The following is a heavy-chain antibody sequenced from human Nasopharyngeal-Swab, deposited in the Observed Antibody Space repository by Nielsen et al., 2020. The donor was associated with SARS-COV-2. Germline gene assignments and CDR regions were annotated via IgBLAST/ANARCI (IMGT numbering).Heavy chain of an antibody. J-gene: IGHJ4*02. CDR2: ISYDGSNK. Sequence: GESLKISCAASGFTFSSYGMHWVRQAPGKGLEWVAVISYDGSNKYYADSVKGRFTISRDNSKNTLYLQMNSLRAEDTAVYYCAKMAGYSSSWCGSSLIDYWGQGTLVTVSS. CDR1: GFTFSSYG. CDR3: AKMAGYSSSWCGSSLIDY. V-gene: IGHV3-30*18. D-gene: IGHD6-13*01.